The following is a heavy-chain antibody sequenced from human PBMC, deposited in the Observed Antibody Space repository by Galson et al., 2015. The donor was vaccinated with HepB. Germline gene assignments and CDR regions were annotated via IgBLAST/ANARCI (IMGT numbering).Heavy chain of an antibody. CDR3: AQTITMVREQGYFDY. Sequence: PALVKPTQTLTLTCTFSGFSLSTSGVGVGWIRQPPGKALEWLALIYWDDDKRYSPSLKSRLTITKDTSKNQVVLTMTNMDPVDTATYYCAQTITMVREQGYFDYWGQGTLVTVSS. V-gene: IGHV2-5*02. CDR1: GFSLSTSGVG. J-gene: IGHJ4*02. CDR2: IYWDDDK. D-gene: IGHD3-10*01.